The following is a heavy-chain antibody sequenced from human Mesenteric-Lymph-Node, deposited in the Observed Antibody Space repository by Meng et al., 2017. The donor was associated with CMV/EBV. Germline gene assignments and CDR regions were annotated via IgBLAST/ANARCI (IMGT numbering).Heavy chain of an antibody. D-gene: IGHD6-13*01. CDR1: GFTVSSNY. CDR3: ARTGQQRDY. J-gene: IGHJ4*02. CDR2: IYSGGST. Sequence: GESLKISCAASGFTVSSNYMSWVRQAPGKGLEWVSVIYSGGSTYYADSVKGRFTISRDNSKNTLYLQMNSLRAEDTAVYYCARTGQQRDYWGQGTLVTVSS. V-gene: IGHV3-66*01.